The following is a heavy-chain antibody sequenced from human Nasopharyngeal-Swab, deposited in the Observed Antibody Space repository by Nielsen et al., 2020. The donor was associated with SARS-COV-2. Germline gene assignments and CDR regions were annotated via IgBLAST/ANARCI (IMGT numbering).Heavy chain of an antibody. CDR3: AKAPKSGAPFDY. CDR2: ISYDGSNK. Sequence: GESLKISCAASGFTFSSYGMHWVRQAPGKGLEWVAVISYDGSNKYYADSVKGRFTISRDNSKNTLYLQMNSLRAEDTAVYYCAKAPKSGAPFDYWGQGTLVTVSS. J-gene: IGHJ4*02. CDR1: GFTFSSYG. D-gene: IGHD3-3*01. V-gene: IGHV3-30*18.